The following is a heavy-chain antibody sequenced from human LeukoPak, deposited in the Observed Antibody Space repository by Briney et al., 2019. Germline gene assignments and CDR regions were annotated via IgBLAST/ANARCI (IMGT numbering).Heavy chain of an antibody. CDR2: ISSSSSYT. CDR1: GFTFSSYA. CDR3: AGVASKTSWFDGGFDI. J-gene: IGHJ3*02. V-gene: IGHV3-21*06. Sequence: PGGSLRLSCAASGFTFSSYAMSWVRQAPGKGLEWVSGISSSSSYTYYTDSMKGRFITSRDNAKNSLYLQMNSLRAEDTAVYYCAGVASKTSWFDGGFDIWGQGTTVTVSS. D-gene: IGHD3-10*01.